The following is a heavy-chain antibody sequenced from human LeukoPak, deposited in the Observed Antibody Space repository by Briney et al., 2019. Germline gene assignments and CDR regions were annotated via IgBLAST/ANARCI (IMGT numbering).Heavy chain of an antibody. CDR3: AREELRYFDWSYYYYMDV. CDR2: MNPNSGNT. D-gene: IGHD3-9*01. J-gene: IGHJ6*03. CDR1: GYTFTSYD. V-gene: IGHV1-8*01. Sequence: ASVKVSCKASGYTFTSYDINGVRQATGQGLEWMGWMNPNSGNTGYAQKFQGRVTMTRNTSISTAYMELSSLRSEDTAVYYCAREELRYFDWSYYYYMDVWGKGTTVTASS.